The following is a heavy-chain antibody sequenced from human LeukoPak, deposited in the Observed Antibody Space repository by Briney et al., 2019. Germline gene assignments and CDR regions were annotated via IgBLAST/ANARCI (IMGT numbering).Heavy chain of an antibody. V-gene: IGHV4-30-2*01. CDR2: IYHSGST. CDR3: ATQTTKSGYSSSWRSV. CDR1: GGSISSGGYY. J-gene: IGHJ4*02. D-gene: IGHD6-13*01. Sequence: PSQTLSLTCTVSGGSISSGGYYWSWIRQPPGKGLEWIGYIYHSGSTYYNPSLKSRVTISVDRSKNQFSLKLSSVTAADTAVYYCATQTTKSGYSSSWRSVWGQGTLVTVSS.